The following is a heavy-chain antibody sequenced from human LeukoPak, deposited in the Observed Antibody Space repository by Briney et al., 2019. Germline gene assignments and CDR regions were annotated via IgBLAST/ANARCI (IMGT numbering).Heavy chain of an antibody. CDR3: ARDLRGSGSYYKTLDY. V-gene: IGHV4-38-2*02. CDR2: IYHSGST. Sequence: PSETLSLTCTVSGYSISSGYYWGWIRQPPGKGLEWIGSIYHSGSTYYNPSLKSRVTISVDTSKNQFSPKLSSVTAADTAVYYCARDLRGSGSYYKTLDYWGQGTLVTVSS. D-gene: IGHD3-10*01. J-gene: IGHJ4*02. CDR1: GYSISSGYY.